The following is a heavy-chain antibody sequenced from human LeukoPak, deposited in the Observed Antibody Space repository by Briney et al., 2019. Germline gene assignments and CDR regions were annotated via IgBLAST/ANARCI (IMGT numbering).Heavy chain of an antibody. V-gene: IGHV4-59*01. CDR1: GGSINNYY. D-gene: IGHD2-2*01. CDR2: IYDSGST. J-gene: IGHJ5*02. CDR3: ARAIVVPSGWFDP. Sequence: SEILSLTCTASGGSINNYYWSWIRQPPGKGLEWIGYIYDSGSTKYNPSLKSRVTISVGTSKNQFSLRLSSVTAADTAVYYCARAIVVPSGWFDPWGQGTLVTVSS.